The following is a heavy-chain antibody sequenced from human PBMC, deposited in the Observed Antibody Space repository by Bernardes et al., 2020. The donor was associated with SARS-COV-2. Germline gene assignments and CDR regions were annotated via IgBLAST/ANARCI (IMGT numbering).Heavy chain of an antibody. J-gene: IGHJ4*02. V-gene: IGHV3-23*01. CDR2: INGNGGVT. CDR3: AKDLYYFDSSAYYNDWGYFDN. Sequence: GGSLRLSCVTSGFTFSNYAMGWVRQAPGKGLEWVSAINGNGGVTFDADSVKGRFTISRDNSKNTLYLQMNSLRPDDTAVYYCAKDLYYFDSSAYYNDWGYFDNWGRGTLVTVSS. D-gene: IGHD3-22*01. CDR1: GFTFSNYA.